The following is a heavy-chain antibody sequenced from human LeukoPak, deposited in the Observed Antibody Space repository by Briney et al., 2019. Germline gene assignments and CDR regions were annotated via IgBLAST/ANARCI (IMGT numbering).Heavy chain of an antibody. CDR2: ISTSGST. D-gene: IGHD6-19*01. J-gene: IGHJ4*02. CDR3: ATGQDGSGWYLFAY. V-gene: IGHV4-4*09. Sequence: SETLSLTCTVSGGSISSYYWSWIRQPSGQGLEWIGYISTSGSTNYNPSLKSRVTISVDTSNNQFSLRLTSVTAADTAVYYCATGQDGSGWYLFAYWGQGALVTVSS. CDR1: GGSISSYY.